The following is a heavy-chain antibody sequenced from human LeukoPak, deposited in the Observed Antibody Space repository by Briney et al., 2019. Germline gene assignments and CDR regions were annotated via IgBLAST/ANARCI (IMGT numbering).Heavy chain of an antibody. Sequence: GSLRLSCAASGFTFSSYAMSWVRQAPGMGLEWVSAISGSGGSTYYADSVKGRFTISRDNSKNTLYLQMNSLRAEDTAVYYCAKTRREPNYYFDYWGQGTLVTVSS. D-gene: IGHD1-26*01. CDR1: GFTFSSYA. V-gene: IGHV3-23*01. J-gene: IGHJ4*02. CDR3: AKTRREPNYYFDY. CDR2: ISGSGGST.